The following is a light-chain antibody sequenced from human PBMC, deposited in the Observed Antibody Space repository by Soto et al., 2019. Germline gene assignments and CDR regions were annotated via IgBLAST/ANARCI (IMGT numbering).Light chain of an antibody. V-gene: IGLV1-44*01. J-gene: IGLJ3*02. CDR3: AAWDDSLNGRNWV. Sequence: QPVLTQPPSASGTPGQRVTISCSGSSSNIESNTVNWYQQLPGAAPKLLIYTNNHRSSGVPDRFSGSKSGTSASLAISGLQSEDEADYYCAAWDDSLNGRNWVFGGGTKLTVL. CDR2: TNN. CDR1: SSNIESNT.